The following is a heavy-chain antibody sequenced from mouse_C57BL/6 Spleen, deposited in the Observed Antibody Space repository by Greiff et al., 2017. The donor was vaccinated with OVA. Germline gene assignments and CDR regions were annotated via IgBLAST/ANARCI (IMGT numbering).Heavy chain of an antibody. V-gene: IGHV1-22*01. CDR2: INPNNGGT. J-gene: IGHJ3*01. D-gene: IGHD2-3*01. CDR1: GYTFTDYN. CDR3: ASSPYDGYV. Sequence: VQLQQSGPELVKPGASVKMSCKASGYTFTDYNMHWVKQSHGKSLEWIGYINPNNGGTSYNQKFKGKATLTVNTSSSTAYMELRSLTSEDSAVYDCASSPYDGYVWGQGTLVTVSA.